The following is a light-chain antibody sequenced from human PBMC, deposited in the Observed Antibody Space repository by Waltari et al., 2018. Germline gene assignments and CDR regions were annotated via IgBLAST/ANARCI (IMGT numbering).Light chain of an antibody. CDR3: LQDYSYPWT. CDR1: QGIRND. CDR2: DAS. J-gene: IGKJ1*01. V-gene: IGKV1-6*01. Sequence: AIQMTQSPSSLSASVGDRVTITCRASQGIRNDLGWYQQRPGKAPMLLIYDASSLQTGVPSRFSGSGSGTGFTLAISSLQPEDFGTYYCLQDYSYPWTFGQGTKVEI.